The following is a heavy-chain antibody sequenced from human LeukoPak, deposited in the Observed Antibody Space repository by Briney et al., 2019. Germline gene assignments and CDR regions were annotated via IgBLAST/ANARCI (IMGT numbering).Heavy chain of an antibody. CDR3: AKGEEWELLSVLVAIDI. J-gene: IGHJ3*02. CDR2: ISYDGSNK. V-gene: IGHV3-30*18. Sequence: GGSLRLSCVASGITFSSYGMDWVSHAPGKGMEWVAVISYDGSNKYYADSVKGRFTISRDNSKNTLYLQMNSLRAEDTAVYYCAKGEEWELLSVLVAIDIWGQGTMVTVSS. CDR1: GITFSSYG. D-gene: IGHD1-26*01.